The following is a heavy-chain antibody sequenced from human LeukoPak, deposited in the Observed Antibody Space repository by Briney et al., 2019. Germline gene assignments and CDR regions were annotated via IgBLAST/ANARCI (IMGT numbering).Heavy chain of an antibody. CDR3: ARDPYSGTYGNTYYYYMDV. J-gene: IGHJ6*03. D-gene: IGHD1-26*01. V-gene: IGHV3-7*01. Sequence: GGSLRLSCAASGFTFSSYWMSWVRQAPGKGLEWVANIKQDGSEKYYVDSVKGRFTISRDNAKNSLYLQMNSLRVEDTAVYYCARDPYSGTYGNTYYYYMDVWGKGTTVTISS. CDR1: GFTFSSYW. CDR2: IKQDGSEK.